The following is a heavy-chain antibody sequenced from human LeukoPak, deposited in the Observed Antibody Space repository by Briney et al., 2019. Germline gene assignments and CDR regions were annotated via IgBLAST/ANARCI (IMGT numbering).Heavy chain of an antibody. CDR2: IYSGGTT. CDR1: GFTFSSYS. V-gene: IGHV3-NL1*01. J-gene: IGHJ4*02. D-gene: IGHD2-21*02. CDR3: AKDGGHIVVVTANYYFDY. Sequence: GSLRLSCAASGFTFSSYSMNWVRQAPGKGLEWVSVIYSGGTTYYADSVKGRFTISRDNSKNTLYLQMNSLRAEDTAVYYCAKDGGHIVVVTANYYFDYWGQGTLVTVSS.